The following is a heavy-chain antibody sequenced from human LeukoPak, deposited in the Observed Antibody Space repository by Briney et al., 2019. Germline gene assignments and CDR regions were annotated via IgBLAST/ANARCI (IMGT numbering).Heavy chain of an antibody. CDR3: ARDGPYYYGVRGRSQINYFDY. CDR1: GGSISSGDYY. J-gene: IGHJ4*02. D-gene: IGHD3-10*01. CDR2: IYYSGST. V-gene: IGHV4-61*08. Sequence: PSQTLSLTCTVSGGSISSGDYYWSWIRQPPGKGLEWIGYIYYSGSTNYNPSLKSRVTISVDTSKNQFSLKLSSVTAADTAVYYCARDGPYYYGVRGRSQINYFDYWGQGTLVTVSS.